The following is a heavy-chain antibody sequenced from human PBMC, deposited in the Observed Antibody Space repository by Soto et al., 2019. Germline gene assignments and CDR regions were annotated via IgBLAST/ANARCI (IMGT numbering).Heavy chain of an antibody. J-gene: IGHJ4*02. Sequence: GGSLRLSCAASGFTVNDYYMTWVRQAPGKGLEWVSVIYSVGNTFYATSVKGRFTISRDNSKNTVYLQMNSLRAEDTAVYYCARGSYYGSGPYNYFDYWGQGTLVTVSS. D-gene: IGHD3-10*01. V-gene: IGHV3-66*01. CDR1: GFTVNDYY. CDR3: ARGSYYGSGPYNYFDY. CDR2: IYSVGNT.